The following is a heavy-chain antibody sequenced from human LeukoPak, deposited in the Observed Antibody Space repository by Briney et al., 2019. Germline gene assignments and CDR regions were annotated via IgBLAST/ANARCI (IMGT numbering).Heavy chain of an antibody. CDR3: ARTSRYYDSSGYYHYYFDY. V-gene: IGHV3-20*01. CDR1: GFTFDDYG. Sequence: GGSLRLSCAASGFTFDDYGMSWVRQAPGKGLEWVSGIKWNGGSTSYADSVKGRFTISRDNTKNSLYLQMNSLRAEDTALYHCARTSRYYDSSGYYHYYFDYWGQGTLVTVSS. CDR2: IKWNGGST. J-gene: IGHJ4*02. D-gene: IGHD3-22*01.